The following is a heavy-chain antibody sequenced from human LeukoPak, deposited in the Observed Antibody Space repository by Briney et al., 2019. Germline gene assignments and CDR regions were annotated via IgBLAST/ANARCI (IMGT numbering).Heavy chain of an antibody. D-gene: IGHD1-26*01. J-gene: IGHJ4*02. CDR1: GFTLSTNA. CDR3: AKDVGKCQSLHFFDY. CDR2: IIGSCAST. Sequence: PGGALXLSCXTSGFTLSTNAMSWVRQATGKGLEWVSGIIGSCASTYSAASVEHQFTISINVSKNTLYLQMNSLRGGVTAVYYCAKDVGKCQSLHFFDYWGQGTLVTVSS. V-gene: IGHV3-23*01.